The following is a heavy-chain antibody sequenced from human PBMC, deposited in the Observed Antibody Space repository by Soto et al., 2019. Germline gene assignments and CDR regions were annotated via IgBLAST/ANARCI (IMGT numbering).Heavy chain of an antibody. J-gene: IGHJ4*02. CDR1: GGSFSGSY. Sequence: QVRLQQWGAVLLKPSETLSLTCAVYGGSFSGSYWSWIRQPPGKGLEWIGEINHSGGTNYNPSLKSRVTISVVTSKSQLSLNLNSVTAADTAVYYCARTIAARASRNLDYWGQGTLVTVSS. V-gene: IGHV4-34*01. CDR3: ARTIAARASRNLDY. D-gene: IGHD6-6*01. CDR2: INHSGGT.